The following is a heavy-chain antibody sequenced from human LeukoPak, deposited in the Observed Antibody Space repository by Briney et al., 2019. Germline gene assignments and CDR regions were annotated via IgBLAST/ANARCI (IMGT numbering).Heavy chain of an antibody. CDR1: GFTFSSYG. CDR3: ANGVLDSRGFDY. CDR2: ISYDGSNK. Sequence: PGGSLRLSCAASGFTFSSYGMHWVRQAPGKGLEWVAVISYDGSNKYYADSVKGRFTISRDNSKNALYLQMNSLRAEDTAVYYCANGVLDSRGFDYWGQGTLVTVSS. J-gene: IGHJ4*02. V-gene: IGHV3-30*18. D-gene: IGHD3/OR15-3a*01.